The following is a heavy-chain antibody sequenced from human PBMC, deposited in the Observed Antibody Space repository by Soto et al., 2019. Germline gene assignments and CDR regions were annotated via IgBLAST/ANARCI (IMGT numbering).Heavy chain of an antibody. CDR3: AREGLPRAF. J-gene: IGHJ3*01. CDR1: GYSISSGYY. CDR2: TYHDGTT. V-gene: IGHV4-38-2*02. Sequence: KSSETLSLTCAVSGYSISSGYYWLWIRQSPGKGLEWIGSTYHDGTTFYSPSLKSRITLSVDKSNNRFSLNLTSVTAADTAVYFCAREGLPRAF.